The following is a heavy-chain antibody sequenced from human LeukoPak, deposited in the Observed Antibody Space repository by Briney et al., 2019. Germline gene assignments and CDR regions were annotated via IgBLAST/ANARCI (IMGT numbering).Heavy chain of an antibody. Sequence: PGGSLRLSCASSGFTFSGHYMAWLRQPPGKGREWISYISNNNRYTNYAESVKGRFTISRDNAKNSLYLQMDSLRAEDTAVYYCARAGRGGYNYADQWGQGNQVTVSS. V-gene: IGHV3-11*06. D-gene: IGHD5-24*01. CDR3: ARAGRGGYNYADQ. CDR2: ISNNNRYT. J-gene: IGHJ4*02. CDR1: GFTFSGHY.